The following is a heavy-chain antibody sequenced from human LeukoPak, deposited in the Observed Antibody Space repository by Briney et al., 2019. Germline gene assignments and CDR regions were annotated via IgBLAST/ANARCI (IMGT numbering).Heavy chain of an antibody. CDR3: ARANSGYDGGYYYYYYYMDV. V-gene: IGHV3-7*04. CDR2: IKQDGSEK. CDR1: GLTFSSYW. Sequence: PGGSLRLSCAASGLTFSSYWMSWVRQAPGKGLEWVANIKQDGSEKYYVDSVKGRFTISRDNAKNSLYLQMNSLRAEDTAVYYCARANSGYDGGYYYYYYYMDVWGKGTTVTVSS. J-gene: IGHJ6*03. D-gene: IGHD5-12*01.